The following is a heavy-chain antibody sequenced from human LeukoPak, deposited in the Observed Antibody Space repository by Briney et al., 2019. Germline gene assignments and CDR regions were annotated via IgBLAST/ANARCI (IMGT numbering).Heavy chain of an antibody. V-gene: IGHV1-46*01. CDR3: ARARRGRATLIRFDP. Sequence: ASVKVSCKASGYTFTGYYMHWVRQAPGQGLEWMGIINPSGGSTSYAQKFQGRVTMTRDTSTSTVYMELSSLRSEDTAVYYCARARRGRATLIRFDPWGQGTLVTVSS. CDR1: GYTFTGYY. D-gene: IGHD5-12*01. CDR2: INPSGGST. J-gene: IGHJ5*02.